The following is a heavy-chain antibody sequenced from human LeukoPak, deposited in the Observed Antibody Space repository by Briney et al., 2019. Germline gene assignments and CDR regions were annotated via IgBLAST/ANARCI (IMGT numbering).Heavy chain of an antibody. D-gene: IGHD3-10*01. Sequence: GGSLRLSCVASRFSFSLYDMYWVRQAPGKGLEWVAGIWFDGSNKYYADSVKGRLSVSRDNSKNTVYLQMNSLGAEDTAVYYCARDLFSHFVSSGSRSYTVGYWGQGTLVTVSS. CDR3: ARDLFSHFVSSGSRSYTVGY. J-gene: IGHJ4*02. CDR2: IWFDGSNK. CDR1: RFSFSLYD. V-gene: IGHV3-33*07.